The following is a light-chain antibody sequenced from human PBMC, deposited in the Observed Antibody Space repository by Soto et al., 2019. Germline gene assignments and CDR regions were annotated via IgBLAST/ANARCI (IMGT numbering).Light chain of an antibody. CDR2: DAS. J-gene: IGKJ1*01. V-gene: IGKV1-5*01. CDR3: QQYNSDSWT. Sequence: DIQMTQSPSTLSASVGDRVTITCRASQSISSWLAWYQQKPGKAPKLLIYDASSLESGVPSRFSGSGSGTEFTILVSGLQPDDFATYYGQQYNSDSWTFGQGAKVEIK. CDR1: QSISSW.